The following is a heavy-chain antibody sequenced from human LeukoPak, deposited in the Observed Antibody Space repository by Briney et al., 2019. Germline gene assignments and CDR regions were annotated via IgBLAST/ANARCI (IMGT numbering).Heavy chain of an antibody. V-gene: IGHV4-4*02. CDR1: GGSIYGSNW. CDR2: IYHSGST. D-gene: IGHD3-22*01. CDR3: ARRGDYYDSSGFYYDY. Sequence: SETLSLTCAVSGGSIYGSNWWSWVRQPPGKGLEWIGEIYHSGSTNYNPSLKSRVTISVDKSKNQFSLKLSSVTAADTAVYYCARRGDYYDSSGFYYDYWGQGTLVIVSS. J-gene: IGHJ4*02.